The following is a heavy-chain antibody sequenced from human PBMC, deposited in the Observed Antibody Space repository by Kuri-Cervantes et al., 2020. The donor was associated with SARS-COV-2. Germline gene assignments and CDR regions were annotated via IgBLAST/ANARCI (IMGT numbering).Heavy chain of an antibody. V-gene: IGHV3-20*04. CDR3: ARAGTSGSYLGY. D-gene: IGHD1-26*01. J-gene: IGHJ4*02. Sequence: GGSLRLSCAAFGFTFDDYGMSWVRQAPGKGLEWVSGINWNGVRTGYTDSVKGRFTISRDNAKNSLYLQMDSLRAEDTAFYYCARAGTSGSYLGYWGQGTLVTVSS. CDR1: GFTFDDYG. CDR2: INWNGVRT.